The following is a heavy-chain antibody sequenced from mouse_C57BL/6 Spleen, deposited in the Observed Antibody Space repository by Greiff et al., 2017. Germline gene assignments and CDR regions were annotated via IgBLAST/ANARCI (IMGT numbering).Heavy chain of an antibody. V-gene: IGHV1-81*01. CDR3: FYGSRAWFAY. CDR2: IYPRSGNT. D-gene: IGHD1-1*01. J-gene: IGHJ3*01. CDR1: GYTFTSYG. Sequence: QVQLKESGAELARPGASVKLSCKASGYTFTSYGISWVKQRTGQGLEWIGEIYPRSGNTYYNEKFKGKATLTADKSSSTAYMELRSLTSEDSAVYFCFYGSRAWFAYWGQGTLVTVSA.